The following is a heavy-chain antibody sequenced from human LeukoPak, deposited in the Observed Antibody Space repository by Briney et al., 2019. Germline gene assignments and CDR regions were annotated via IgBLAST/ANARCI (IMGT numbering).Heavy chain of an antibody. D-gene: IGHD2-15*01. CDR1: GYSISSGYY. V-gene: IGHV4-38-2*02. J-gene: IGHJ4*02. CDR3: ARDDRNTPDY. CDR2: IYHSGST. Sequence: PSETLSLTCTVSGYSISSGYYWGWIRQPPGKGLEWIGSIYHSGSTYYNPPLKSRVTISVDTSKNQFSLKLSSVTAADTAVYYCARDDRNTPDYWGQGTLVTVSS.